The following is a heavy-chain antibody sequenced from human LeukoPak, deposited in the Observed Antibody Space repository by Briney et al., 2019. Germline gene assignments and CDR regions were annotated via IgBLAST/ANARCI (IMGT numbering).Heavy chain of an antibody. CDR3: VVAATEWLPLH. V-gene: IGHV3-23*01. CDR1: GFTFSSYA. J-gene: IGHJ4*02. Sequence: GGSLRLSCAASGFTFSSYAMSWVRQAPGKGLEWVSTISGSGGSTYYADSVKGRFTISRDNSKNTLYLQMNSLRAEDTAVYYCVVAATEWLPLHWGQGTLVTVSS. CDR2: ISGSGGST. D-gene: IGHD3-3*01.